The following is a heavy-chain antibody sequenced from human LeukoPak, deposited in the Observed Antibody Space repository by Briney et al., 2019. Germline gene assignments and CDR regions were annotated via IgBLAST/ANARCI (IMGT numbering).Heavy chain of an antibody. V-gene: IGHV4-4*07. J-gene: IGHJ3*02. CDR1: GGSISSYY. CDR2: IYTSGST. CDR3: ARVWSIFGVVINDAFDI. Sequence: SETLSLTCTVSGGSISSYYWSWIRQPAGKGLEWIGRIYTSGSTNYNPSLKSRVTLSVDTSKNQFSLKLSSVTAADTAVYYGARVWSIFGVVINDAFDIWGQGTMVTVSS. D-gene: IGHD3-3*01.